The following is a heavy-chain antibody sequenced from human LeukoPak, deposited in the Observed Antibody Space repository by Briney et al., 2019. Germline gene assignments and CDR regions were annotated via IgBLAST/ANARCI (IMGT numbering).Heavy chain of an antibody. J-gene: IGHJ6*02. V-gene: IGHV3-30*18. CDR3: AKDQGSSDGYYYYGMDV. CDR2: ISYDGSNK. Sequence: GGSLRLSCAASGFTFSSYGMPWVRQAPGKGLEWVAVISYDGSNKYYADSVKGRFTISRDNSKNTLYLQMNSLRAEDTAVYYCAKDQGSSDGYYYYGMDVWGQGTTVTVSS. CDR1: GFTFSSYG. D-gene: IGHD2-2*01.